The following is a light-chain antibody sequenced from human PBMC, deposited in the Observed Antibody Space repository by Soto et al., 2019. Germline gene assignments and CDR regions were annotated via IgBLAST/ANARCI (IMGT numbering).Light chain of an antibody. CDR2: GAS. Sequence: TQSPFSLSASVGDRVTINCRASQSINNYLAWYQQKPGQAPRLLIYGASNRATGIPDRFSGSGSGTDFTLTISRLEPEDFAVYYCQQYGSSGTFGQGTKVDIK. J-gene: IGKJ1*01. V-gene: IGKV3-20*01. CDR3: QQYGSSGT. CDR1: QSINNY.